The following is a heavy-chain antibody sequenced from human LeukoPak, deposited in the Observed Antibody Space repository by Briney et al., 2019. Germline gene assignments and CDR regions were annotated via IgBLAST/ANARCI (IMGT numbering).Heavy chain of an antibody. J-gene: IGHJ5*02. CDR3: ARDRRVTMFGLATHRWFDP. V-gene: IGHV4-31*03. Sequence: SETLSLTCTVSGGSINSGAYYWSWIRQHPGKGLEWIGYIFYNGNTFYNPSLQSRVTISMDTPQNQFSLKSSSVTAADTAVYFCARDRRVTMFGLATHRWFDPWGQGTLVTVSS. CDR1: GGSINSGAYY. CDR2: IFYNGNT. D-gene: IGHD3-3*01.